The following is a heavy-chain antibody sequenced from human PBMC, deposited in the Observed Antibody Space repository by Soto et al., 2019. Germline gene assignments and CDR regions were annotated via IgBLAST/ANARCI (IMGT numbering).Heavy chain of an antibody. D-gene: IGHD1-20*01. CDR2: IYYSGST. Sequence: SETLSLTCTFSGGSISSYYWSWIRQPPGKGLEWIGYIYYSGSTNYNPSLKSRVTISVDTSKNQFSLKLSSVTAADTAVYYCARTQGTELTGTVVLWYYFDYWGQGTLVTVSS. CDR1: GGSISSYY. V-gene: IGHV4-59*01. J-gene: IGHJ4*02. CDR3: ARTQGTELTGTVVLWYYFDY.